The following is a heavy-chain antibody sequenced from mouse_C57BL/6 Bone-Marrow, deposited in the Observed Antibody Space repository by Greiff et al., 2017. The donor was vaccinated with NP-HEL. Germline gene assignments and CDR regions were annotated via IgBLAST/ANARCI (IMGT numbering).Heavy chain of an antibody. D-gene: IGHD2-3*01. CDR1: GYSITSDY. CDR3: ARYVDGYYDAMDY. Sequence: EVKLVESGPGLAKPSQTLSLTCSVTGYSITSDYWNWIRKFPGNKLEYMGYISYSGSTYYNPSLKSRISITRDTSKNQYYLQLNSVTTEDTATYYCARYVDGYYDAMDYWGQGTSVSVSS. CDR2: ISYSGST. V-gene: IGHV3-8*01. J-gene: IGHJ4*01.